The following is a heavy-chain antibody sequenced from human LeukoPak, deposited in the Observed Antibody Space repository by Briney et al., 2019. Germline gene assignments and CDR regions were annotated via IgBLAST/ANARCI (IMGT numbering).Heavy chain of an antibody. D-gene: IGHD1-7*01. CDR1: GGTFSSYA. J-gene: IGHJ6*02. CDR2: IIPIFGTA. CDR3: ARENINLELPNCYYYGMDV. V-gene: IGHV1-69*13. Sequence: EASVKVSCKASGGTFSSYAISWVRQAPGQGLEWMGGIIPIFGTANYAQKFQGRVTITADESTSTAYMELSSLRSEDTAVYYCARENINLELPNCYYYGMDVWGQGTTVTVSS.